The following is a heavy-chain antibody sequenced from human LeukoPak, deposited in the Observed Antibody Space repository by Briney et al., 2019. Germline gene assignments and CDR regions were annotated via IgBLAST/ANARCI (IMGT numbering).Heavy chain of an antibody. V-gene: IGHV4-31*03. D-gene: IGHD6-19*01. CDR2: IYYSGST. CDR3: ASARPNSSGWYFDY. Sequence: PSETLSLTCTVSGGSISSGGYYWSWIRQHPGKGLEWIGYIYYSGSTYYNPSLKSRVTISVGTSKNQFSLKLSSVTAADTAVYYCASARPNSSGWYFDYWGQGTLVTVSS. CDR1: GGSISSGGYY. J-gene: IGHJ4*02.